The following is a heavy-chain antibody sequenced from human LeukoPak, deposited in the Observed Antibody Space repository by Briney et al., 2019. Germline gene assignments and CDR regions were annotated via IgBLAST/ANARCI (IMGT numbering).Heavy chain of an antibody. D-gene: IGHD3-16*01. CDR1: GGSISSSSYY. J-gene: IGHJ4*02. CDR3: ARGRYDYVWGSYNYFDY. V-gene: IGHV4-39*07. Sequence: SETLSLTCTVSGGSISSSSYYWGWIRQPPGKGLEWIGSIYYSGSTYYNPSLKSRVTISVDTSKNQFSLKLSSVTAADTAVYYCARGRYDYVWGSYNYFDYWGQGTLVTVSS. CDR2: IYYSGST.